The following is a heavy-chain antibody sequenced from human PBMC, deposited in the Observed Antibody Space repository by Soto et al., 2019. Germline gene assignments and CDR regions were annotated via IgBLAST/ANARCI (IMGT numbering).Heavy chain of an antibody. CDR2: IIPIFGRA. J-gene: IGHJ5*02. D-gene: IGHD3-9*01. Sequence: GASVKVSCKASGGTFSSYAISWVRQAPGQGLEWMGGIIPIFGRANYAQKFQGRVTITPDESTSTAYMELSSLRSEDTAVYFCAKEHYDILTGLFNWFDPWGQGTLVTVSS. V-gene: IGHV1-69*13. CDR3: AKEHYDILTGLFNWFDP. CDR1: GGTFSSYA.